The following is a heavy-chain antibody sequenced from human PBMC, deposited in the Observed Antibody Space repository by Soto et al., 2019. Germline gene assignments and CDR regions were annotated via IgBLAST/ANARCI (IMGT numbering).Heavy chain of an antibody. CDR1: GGSIGSGASY. J-gene: IGHJ6*02. CDR2: IHNSGTT. V-gene: IGHV4-31*03. Sequence: PSETLSLTCTVSGGSIGSGASYLSWIRQHPGRGLEWIGYIHNSGTTYYNPSLKSRLTMSVDTSKSQFSLKLSSVTAADTAIYYCARDIRVEPAAVGGSYYYYVMDVWGQGTTVTVSS. D-gene: IGHD2-2*01. CDR3: ARDIRVEPAAVGGSYYYYVMDV.